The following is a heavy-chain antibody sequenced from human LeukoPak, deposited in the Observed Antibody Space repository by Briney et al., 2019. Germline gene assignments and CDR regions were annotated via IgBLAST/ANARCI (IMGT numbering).Heavy chain of an antibody. D-gene: IGHD2/OR15-2a*01. CDR1: GFTFSNYP. CDR3: AREISRGFDI. J-gene: IGHJ3*02. CDR2: VSSNGAST. V-gene: IGHV3-64*01. Sequence: GGSLRLSCAASGFTFSNYPMHWVRKAPGKGLESVSAVSSNGASTYYENSVKDRFIVSRDNSKNTLYLQLGSLRAEDTAVYYCAREISRGFDIWGQGTMVTVSS.